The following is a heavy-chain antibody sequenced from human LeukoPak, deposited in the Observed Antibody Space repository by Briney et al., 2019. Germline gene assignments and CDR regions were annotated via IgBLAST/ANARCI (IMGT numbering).Heavy chain of an antibody. CDR1: GFTFSSYG. Sequence: GGSLRLSCAAFGFTFSSYGMHWVRQTPGKGLEWVAFIRHDGGYQQYADSVKGRFTVSRDNSKDMVYLQMNSLRTEDTAVYYCAKNRDSSDYPRDFDFWGQGTLVTVSS. V-gene: IGHV3-30*02. J-gene: IGHJ4*02. CDR3: AKNRDSSDYPRDFDF. D-gene: IGHD3-22*01. CDR2: IRHDGGYQ.